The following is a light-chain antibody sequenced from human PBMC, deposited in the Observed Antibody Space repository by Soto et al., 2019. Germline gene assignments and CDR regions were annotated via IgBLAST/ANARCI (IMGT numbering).Light chain of an antibody. V-gene: IGLV1-44*01. J-gene: IGLJ1*01. CDR3: PAWDDSLNGYV. CDR2: ANN. Sequence: QSVLTQPPSASGTPGQRVTMSCSGSSSNIGSNTVNWYQHLPGAAPKLLMVANNQRPSGVPDRISGSKSGTSAALAISGLRSEDEADYYCPAWDDSLNGYVFGTGTKLTVL. CDR1: SSNIGSNT.